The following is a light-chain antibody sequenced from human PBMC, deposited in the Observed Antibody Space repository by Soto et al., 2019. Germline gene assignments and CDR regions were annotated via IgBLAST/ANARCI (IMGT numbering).Light chain of an antibody. J-gene: IGKJ1*01. CDR3: QHYNKRPWP. Sequence: EMVVTQSPAALSVSTGGRATLSCRASHSISDTLAWYQQNPGQAPRLLIYGASTRAPGFPARFSGSGSGTDFTLPISSLQSEDFALYYCQHYNKRPWPFGQGTKVDIK. CDR1: HSISDT. CDR2: GAS. V-gene: IGKV3-15*01.